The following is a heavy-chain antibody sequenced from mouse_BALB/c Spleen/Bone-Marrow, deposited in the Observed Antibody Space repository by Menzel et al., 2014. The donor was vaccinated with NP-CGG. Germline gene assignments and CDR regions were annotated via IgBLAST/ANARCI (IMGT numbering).Heavy chain of an antibody. J-gene: IGHJ4*01. CDR3: ARRDYGIRENYYAMDY. CDR1: GYTFTSYW. V-gene: IGHV1-87*01. Sequence: QVQLQQPGAELARPGASVKLSCKASGYTFTSYWMQWVKQRPGQGLERIGAIYPGDGDTRYTQKFKGKATLTADKSSSTAYMQLSSLASEDSAVYYCARRDYGIRENYYAMDYWGQGTSGTVSS. D-gene: IGHD1-2*01. CDR2: IYPGDGDT.